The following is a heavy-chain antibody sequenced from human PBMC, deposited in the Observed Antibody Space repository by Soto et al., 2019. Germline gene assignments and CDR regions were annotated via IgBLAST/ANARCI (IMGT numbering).Heavy chain of an antibody. D-gene: IGHD1-26*01. Sequence: GASVKVYCKASGYTFTGCYVHWVRQAPGQGLEWMGWINPNSGDTYLAQRFQGRVTMNRDTSIGTAYMELRGLTSDDTAEYYCAKGGAIVAAGTRVYLYNAMDVWGQGTTVTVSS. J-gene: IGHJ6*02. CDR2: INPNSGDT. CDR1: GYTFTGCY. V-gene: IGHV1-2*02. CDR3: AKGGAIVAAGTRVYLYNAMDV.